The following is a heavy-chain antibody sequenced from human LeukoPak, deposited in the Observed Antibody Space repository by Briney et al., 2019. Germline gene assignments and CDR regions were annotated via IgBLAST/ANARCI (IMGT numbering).Heavy chain of an antibody. D-gene: IGHD6-13*01. CDR3: ARDEQQLNV. CDR1: GFILNNYW. Sequence: PGGSLRLPCAACGFILNNYWTSWVRQAPGKGLEWVANINQDGSQKNYVDSVKGRFTISRDNATNSLYLQMNSLRVEDTAVYYCARDEQQLNVWGAGTKVTASS. CDR2: INQDGSQK. V-gene: IGHV3-7*04. J-gene: IGHJ3*01.